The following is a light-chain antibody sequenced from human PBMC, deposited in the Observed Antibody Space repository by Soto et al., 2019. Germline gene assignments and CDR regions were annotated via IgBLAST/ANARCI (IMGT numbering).Light chain of an antibody. V-gene: IGLV1-40*01. J-gene: IGLJ3*02. CDR3: QAYDYSLTASV. Sequence: QLVLTQPPSVSGAPGQRVTLSCTGNSSNLGAGYDVHWYQQLPGAAPKLVIFGNRNRPSGVPERFSGSKSGTSASLAITGLQAEDEVDYYCQAYDYSLTASVFGGGTKLTVL. CDR1: SSNLGAGYD. CDR2: GNR.